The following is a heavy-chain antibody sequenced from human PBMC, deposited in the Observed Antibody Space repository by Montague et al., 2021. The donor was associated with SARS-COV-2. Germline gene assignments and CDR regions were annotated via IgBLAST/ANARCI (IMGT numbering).Heavy chain of an antibody. CDR2: IYYTSGST. Sequence: SETLSPTCTVSGGSMRSSIDYWGWIRQPPGKGLESIGNIYYTSGSTFYNPSLKSRVTISIDTSKNRLSLNLTSVTAADTAVYYCARQPTLPRADYWGQGILVTVSS. J-gene: IGHJ4*02. CDR1: GGSMRSSIDY. V-gene: IGHV4-39*01. CDR3: ARQPTLPRADY.